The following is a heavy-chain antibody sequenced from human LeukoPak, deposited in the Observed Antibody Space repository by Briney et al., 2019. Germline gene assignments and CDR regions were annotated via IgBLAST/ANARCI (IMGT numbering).Heavy chain of an antibody. D-gene: IGHD2-15*01. J-gene: IGHJ6*02. CDR3: ARHPTPYSGMDV. CDR2: IYYSGST. V-gene: IGHV4-39*01. CDR1: GVSISSSNYY. Sequence: PSETLSLTCTVSGVSISSSNYYWGWIRQPPGKGLEWIGSIYYSGSTYYNLSLKSRVTICVDTSKNQFYLKLSSVTAADTAVYSCARHPTPYSGMDVWGQGTTVTVSS.